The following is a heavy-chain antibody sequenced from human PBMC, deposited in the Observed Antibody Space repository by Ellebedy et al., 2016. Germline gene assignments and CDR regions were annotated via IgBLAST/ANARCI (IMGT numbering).Heavy chain of an antibody. V-gene: IGHV4-59*08. D-gene: IGHD4-11*01. Sequence: SETLSLTCTVSGGSISSFYWSWIRQPPGKGLEWIGYIYYSGSTHYNPSLKSRVTISRDTSKNQVSLKLSSVTAADTAVYYCARLATTDYLYGMDVWGQGTTGTVSS. CDR1: GGSISSFY. CDR2: IYYSGST. J-gene: IGHJ6*02. CDR3: ARLATTDYLYGMDV.